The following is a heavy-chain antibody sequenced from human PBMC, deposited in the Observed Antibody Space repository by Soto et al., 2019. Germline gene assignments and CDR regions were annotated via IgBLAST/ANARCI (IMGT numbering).Heavy chain of an antibody. CDR2: IYYSGST. CDR3: ATYDSPDDYMDV. D-gene: IGHD3-16*01. Sequence: QVQLQESGPGLVKPSETLSLTCTVSGGSISRYFWSWIRQPPGKWLQWIGHIYYSGSTDYNPSLKSRVAISVDASKTHFSLRLNSVTAADAAVYYCATYDSPDDYMDVWGKGTTVTVSS. CDR1: GGSISRYF. V-gene: IGHV4-59*13. J-gene: IGHJ6*03.